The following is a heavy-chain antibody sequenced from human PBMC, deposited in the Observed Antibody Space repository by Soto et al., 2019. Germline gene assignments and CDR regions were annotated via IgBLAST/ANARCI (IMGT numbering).Heavy chain of an antibody. CDR2: SSYDGRET. CDR1: DFNFSSYG. Sequence: GGSLRLSCAASDFNFSSYGIHWVRQAPGKGLEWVAASSYDGRETFYADSAKGRFTVSKEMSKNTAFLQMNALRHEDTAVYFCARDSGCPILNFDNWCQGRRSTVSS. V-gene: IGHV3-30*03. D-gene: IGHD3-10*01. CDR3: ARDSGCPILNFDN. J-gene: IGHJ4*02.